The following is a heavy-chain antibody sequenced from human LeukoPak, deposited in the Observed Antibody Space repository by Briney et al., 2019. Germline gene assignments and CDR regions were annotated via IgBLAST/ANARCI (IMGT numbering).Heavy chain of an antibody. CDR1: GGTFSSYA. D-gene: IGHD5-18*01. CDR2: FDPEDGET. Sequence: ASVKVSCKASGGTFSSYAISWVRQAPGQGLEWMGGFDPEDGETIYAQKFQGRVTMTEDTSTDTAYMELSSLRSEDTAVYYCATGRGYSYGQNLDAFDIWGQGTMVTVSS. J-gene: IGHJ3*02. V-gene: IGHV1-24*01. CDR3: ATGRGYSYGQNLDAFDI.